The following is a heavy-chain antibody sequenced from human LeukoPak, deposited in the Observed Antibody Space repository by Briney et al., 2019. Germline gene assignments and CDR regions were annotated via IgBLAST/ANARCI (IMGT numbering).Heavy chain of an antibody. CDR2: INHSGST. V-gene: IGHV4-34*01. CDR1: GGSFSGYY. J-gene: IGHJ4*02. CDR3: ARAYCSSTSCPH. Sequence: SETLSLTCAVYGGSFSGYYWSWIRQPPGKGLEWIGEINHSGSTNYNPSLKSRVTISVATSKNQFSLKLSSVTAADTAVYYCARAYCSSTSCPHWGQGTLVTVSS. D-gene: IGHD2-2*01.